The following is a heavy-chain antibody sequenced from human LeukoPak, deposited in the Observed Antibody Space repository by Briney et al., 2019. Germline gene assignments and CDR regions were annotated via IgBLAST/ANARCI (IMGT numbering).Heavy chain of an antibody. J-gene: IGHJ4*02. V-gene: IGHV1-2*02. Sequence: ASVKVSCKASGYTFTGHYMHWVRQAPGQGLEWMGWINPNSGGTNYAQKFQGRVTMTRDTSISTAYMELSRLRSDDTAVYYCATLSLYCSSTSCPQSEVYYFDYWGQGTLVTVSS. CDR1: GYTFTGHY. CDR3: ATLSLYCSSTSCPQSEVYYFDY. D-gene: IGHD2-2*01. CDR2: INPNSGGT.